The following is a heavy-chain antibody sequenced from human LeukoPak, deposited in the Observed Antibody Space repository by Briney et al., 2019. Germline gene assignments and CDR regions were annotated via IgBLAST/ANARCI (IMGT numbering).Heavy chain of an antibody. CDR2: ISSSSSYI. CDR3: AASGIAAAGTYYYYMDV. V-gene: IGHV3-21*01. Sequence: GGSLRLSCAASGFTFSSYSMNWVRQAPGKGLEWVSSISSSSSYIYYADSVKGRFTISRDNAKNSLYLQMNSLRAEDTAVYYCAASGIAAAGTYYYYMDVWGKGTTVTVSS. CDR1: GFTFSSYS. J-gene: IGHJ6*03. D-gene: IGHD6-13*01.